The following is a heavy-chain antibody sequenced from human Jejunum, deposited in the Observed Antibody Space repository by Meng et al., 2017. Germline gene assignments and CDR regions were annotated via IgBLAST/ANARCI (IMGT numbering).Heavy chain of an antibody. CDR2: ISSNGIST. J-gene: IGHJ6*02. CDR1: GFTFKNYA. V-gene: IGHV3-23*01. CDR3: TKFQQWPTNGMDV. D-gene: IGHD6-19*01. Sequence: EMQVLESGGGLVQPGGSLRLSCAASGFTFKNYAMNWVRQAPGKGLEWVSTISSNGISTSYADSVKGRIAISRDNSKNTLYLQMNSLRGEDTAVYYCTKFQQWPTNGMDVWGQGTTVTVSS.